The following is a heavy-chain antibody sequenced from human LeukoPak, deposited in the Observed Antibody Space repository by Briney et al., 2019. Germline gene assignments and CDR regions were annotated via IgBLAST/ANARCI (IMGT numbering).Heavy chain of an antibody. CDR1: GGTYSSYA. J-gene: IGHJ6*02. Sequence: ASVTVSCKACGGTYSSYAISGVRQAAGQGVEWVGRIIPILGIANYAEKFQDRVTITADKSTSTAYMELSSLRSEDTAVYYCAACRAVGNYYYGMDVWGQGTTVTVSS. CDR3: AACRAVGNYYYGMDV. CDR2: IIPILGIA. V-gene: IGHV1-69*04. D-gene: IGHD6-19*01.